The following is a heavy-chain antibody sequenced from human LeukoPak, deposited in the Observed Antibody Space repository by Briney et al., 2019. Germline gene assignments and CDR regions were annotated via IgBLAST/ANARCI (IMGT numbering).Heavy chain of an antibody. CDR3: ARAGFYCSSTSCDGPYYYYGMDV. J-gene: IGHJ6*04. CDR2: IHHIGST. CDR1: GGSFRGYY. Sequence: SETLSLTCAVHGGSFRGYYWSWICQPPGKGREWIGEIHHIGSTNYIPSIKSRVTLSVDTSNTRLCLNWSSVTAADTAVYYCARAGFYCSSTSCDGPYYYYGMDVWGKGTTVTVSS. V-gene: IGHV4-34*01. D-gene: IGHD2-2*01.